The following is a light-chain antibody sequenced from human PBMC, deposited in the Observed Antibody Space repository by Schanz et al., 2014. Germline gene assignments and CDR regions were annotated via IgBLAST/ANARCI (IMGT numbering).Light chain of an antibody. CDR2: GAS. J-gene: IGKJ3*01. CDR1: QTITPSS. CDR3: QQGNGFPRA. V-gene: IGKV3-20*01. Sequence: EIVLTQSPGTLSLSPGEGATLSCRASQTITPSSLAWYQQKPGQAPRLLIFGASTRATGIPDRFSGSGSGTDFTLTISRLEPEDFTTYYCQQGNGFPRAFGPGTKVEIK.